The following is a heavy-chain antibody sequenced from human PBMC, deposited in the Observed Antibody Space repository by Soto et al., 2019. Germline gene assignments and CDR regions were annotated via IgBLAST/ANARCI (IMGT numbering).Heavy chain of an antibody. V-gene: IGHV4-34*01. J-gene: IGHJ4*02. CDR2: INHSGST. CDR1: GGSFSGYY. CDR3: AREGDSSSSGNDY. Sequence: SETLSLTCAVYGGSFSGYYWSWIRQPPGKGLEWIGEINHSGSTNYNPSLKSRVTISVDTSKNQFSLKLSSVTAADTAVYYCAREGDSSSSGNDYWGQGTLVTVSS. D-gene: IGHD6-6*01.